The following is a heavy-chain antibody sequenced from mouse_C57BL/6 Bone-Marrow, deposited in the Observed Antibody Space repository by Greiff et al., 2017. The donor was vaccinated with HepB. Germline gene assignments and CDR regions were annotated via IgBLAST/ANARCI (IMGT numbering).Heavy chain of an antibody. CDR3: ARGGIYYYGSSYGFAY. V-gene: IGHV5-4*03. J-gene: IGHJ3*01. CDR1: GFTFSSYA. D-gene: IGHD1-1*01. Sequence: EVKLVESGGGLVKPGGSLKLSCAASGFTFSSYAMSWVRQTPEKRLEWVATISDGGSYTYYPDNVKGRFTISRDNAKNNLYLQMSHLKSEDTAMYYGARGGIYYYGSSYGFAYWGQGTLVTVSA. CDR2: ISDGGSYT.